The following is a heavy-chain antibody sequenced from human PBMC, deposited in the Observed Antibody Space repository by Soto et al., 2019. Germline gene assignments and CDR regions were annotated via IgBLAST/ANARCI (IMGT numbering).Heavy chain of an antibody. D-gene: IGHD6-19*01. CDR3: ARNNIAVAGTGRRIDP. CDR1: GGSISSSSYY. V-gene: IGHV4-39*01. CDR2: IYYSGST. J-gene: IGHJ5*02. Sequence: PSETLSLTCTVSGGSISSSSYYWGWIRQPPGKGLEWIGSIYYSGSTYYNPSLKSRVTISVDTPKNQFSLKLSSVTAADTAVYYCARNNIAVAGTGRRIDPWGQGTLVTVSS.